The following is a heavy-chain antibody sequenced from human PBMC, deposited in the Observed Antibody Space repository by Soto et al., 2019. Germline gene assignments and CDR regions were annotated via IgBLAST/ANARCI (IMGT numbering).Heavy chain of an antibody. D-gene: IGHD3-22*01. CDR1: GYRFASHW. CDR2: IFSGESDT. CDR3: TRVPEDASSSPRTDFDY. Sequence: GESLKISCKSFGYRFASHWIAWVRQMPGKGLGWMGIIFSGESDTRYSTFFQGPVTLFAGQSPSIAFLPWNTLKGSDPAMYFFTRVPEDASSSPRTDFDYWGQGTLVTVSS. J-gene: IGHJ4*02. V-gene: IGHV5-51*01.